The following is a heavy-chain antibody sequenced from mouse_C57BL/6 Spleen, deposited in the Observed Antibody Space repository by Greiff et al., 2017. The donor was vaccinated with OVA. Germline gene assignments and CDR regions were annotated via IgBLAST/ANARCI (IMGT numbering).Heavy chain of an antibody. CDR3: ARSGGTTYYFDY. V-gene: IGHV1-7*01. CDR2: INPSSGYT. CDR1: GYTFTSYW. D-gene: IGHD2-14*01. Sequence: QLVESGAELAKPGASVKLSCKASGYTFTSYWMHWVKQRPGQGLEWIGYINPSSGYTKYNQKFKDKATLTADKSSSTACMQLSTLTYEDSAGYYCARSGGTTYYFDYWGQGTTLTVSS. J-gene: IGHJ2*01.